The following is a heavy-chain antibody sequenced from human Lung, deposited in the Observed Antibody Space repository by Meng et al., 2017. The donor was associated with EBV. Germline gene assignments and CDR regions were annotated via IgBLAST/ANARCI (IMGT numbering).Heavy chain of an antibody. Sequence: PVQESAPGLVKPYRTLSLTCTVSGQSMTIHNWWTWVRQSPGKGLEWIGEIHLTGMTTYNPSLESRVTLSVDKSKNSFSLQVTSVTAADTAVYYCAIGTASYGPFDNWSQGTLVTASS. CDR3: AIGTASYGPFDN. CDR2: IHLTGMT. D-gene: IGHD4-17*01. CDR1: GQSMTIHNW. V-gene: IGHV4-4*02. J-gene: IGHJ4*01.